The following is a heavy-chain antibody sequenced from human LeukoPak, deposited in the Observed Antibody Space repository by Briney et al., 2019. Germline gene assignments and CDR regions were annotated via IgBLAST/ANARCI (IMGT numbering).Heavy chain of an antibody. CDR1: GGSISSHY. D-gene: IGHD2-15*01. Sequence: SETLSLTRTVSGGSISSHYWSCIRPPPGKGLVWIGHIYKIGTTNYNPSLKSPLTISADTSKNQVSLQLRSVTAADTAVYYCVIGVGWQPDYWGQGALVTVSS. CDR2: IYKIGTT. V-gene: IGHV4-59*11. J-gene: IGHJ4*02. CDR3: VIGVGWQPDY.